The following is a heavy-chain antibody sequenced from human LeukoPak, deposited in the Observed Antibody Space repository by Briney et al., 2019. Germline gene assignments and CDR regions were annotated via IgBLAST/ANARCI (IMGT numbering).Heavy chain of an antibody. CDR1: GFTFSSYS. V-gene: IGHV3-23*01. Sequence: GGSLRLSCAASGFTFSSYSMNLVRQAPGEGLEWVSVISGSGDTTYYADSVKGRFTISRDSSKNTLYLQMNSLRAEDTAVYYCAKSRGESRGASNYWGQGTLVTVSS. D-gene: IGHD1-26*01. CDR3: AKSRGESRGASNY. J-gene: IGHJ4*02. CDR2: ISGSGDTT.